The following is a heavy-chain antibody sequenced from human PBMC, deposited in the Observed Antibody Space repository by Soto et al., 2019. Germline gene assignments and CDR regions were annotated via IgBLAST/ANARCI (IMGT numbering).Heavy chain of an antibody. J-gene: IGHJ4*02. CDR1: GGSINRYY. Sequence: QVQLQESGPGLVKPSETLSLTCTVSGGSINRYYWSWIRQTPGKGLEWIGYIYYSGSTNYNPSLKSRVHISVDTSNTQVTLKLSPVTAADTAVYYCARPYGSCLEYWGQGTLVTVSS. CDR3: ARPYGSCLEY. D-gene: IGHD1-26*01. V-gene: IGHV4-59*01. CDR2: IYYSGST.